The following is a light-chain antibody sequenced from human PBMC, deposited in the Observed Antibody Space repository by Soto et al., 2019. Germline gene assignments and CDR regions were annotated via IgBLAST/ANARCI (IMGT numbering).Light chain of an antibody. Sequence: QSALTQPPSASWSPGQSVTISCTGTSSDVGGYNYVSWYQQHPGKAPKLMIYEVSKRPSGVPDRFSGSKSGNTASLTVSGLQAEDEADYYCSSYAGSTGVFGGGTKVTVL. J-gene: IGLJ3*02. CDR2: EVS. V-gene: IGLV2-8*01. CDR1: SSDVGGYNY. CDR3: SSYAGSTGV.